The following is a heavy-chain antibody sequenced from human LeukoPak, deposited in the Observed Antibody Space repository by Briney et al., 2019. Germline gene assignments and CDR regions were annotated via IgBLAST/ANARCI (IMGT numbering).Heavy chain of an antibody. V-gene: IGHV4-34*01. D-gene: IGHD6-19*01. CDR3: ARGYSRGWYAPEYFQH. CDR1: GGSFSGYY. CDR2: INHSGST. Sequence: SETLSLTCAVYGGSFSGYYWSWIRQPPGKGLEWIGEINHSGSTNYNPSLKSRVTMSVDTSKNQFSLKLSSVTAADTAVYYCARGYSRGWYAPEYFQHWGQGTLVTVSS. J-gene: IGHJ1*01.